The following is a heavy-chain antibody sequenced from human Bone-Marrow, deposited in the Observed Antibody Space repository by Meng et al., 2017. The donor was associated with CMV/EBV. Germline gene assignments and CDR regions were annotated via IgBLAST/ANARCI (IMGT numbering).Heavy chain of an antibody. V-gene: IGHV1-2*02. J-gene: IGHJ6*01. D-gene: IGHD6-6*01. Sequence: ASVKVSCKASGYTFTGYYMHWVRQAPGQGLEWMGWINPNSGGTNYAQKFQGRVTMTTDTSTSTVYMELRSLRSDDTAVYYCARDGAARQRGDHYYGLDVWGQGNTVTGAS. CDR1: GYTFTGYY. CDR2: INPNSGGT. CDR3: ARDGAARQRGDHYYGLDV.